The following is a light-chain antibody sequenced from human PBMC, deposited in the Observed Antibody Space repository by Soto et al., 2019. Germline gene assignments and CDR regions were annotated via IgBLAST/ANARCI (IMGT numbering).Light chain of an antibody. CDR3: SSYTSSSTYG. CDR1: SSNIGGNY. V-gene: IGLV2-14*01. Sequence: QSALTQPPSVSAAPGQRVTISCSGRSSNIGGNYGSWYQQHPGKAPKLMIYAVTHLPSGVSHRFSGSKSGNTASLTISGLQAADEADYYCSSYTSSSTYGFGTGTKVTVL. CDR2: AVT. J-gene: IGLJ1*01.